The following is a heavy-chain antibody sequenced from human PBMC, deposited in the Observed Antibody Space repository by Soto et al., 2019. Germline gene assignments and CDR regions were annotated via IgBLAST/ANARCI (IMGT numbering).Heavy chain of an antibody. Sequence: SETLSLTCTFSGGSISIGDYYWSWIRQPPGKGLEWIGYIYYSGSTYYNPSLKSRVTISVDTSKNQFSLKLSSVTAADTAVYYCARVHYYGSGSSYHNWFDPWGQGTLVTVSS. D-gene: IGHD3-10*01. V-gene: IGHV4-30-4*01. J-gene: IGHJ5*02. CDR2: IYYSGST. CDR1: GGSISIGDYY. CDR3: ARVHYYGSGSSYHNWFDP.